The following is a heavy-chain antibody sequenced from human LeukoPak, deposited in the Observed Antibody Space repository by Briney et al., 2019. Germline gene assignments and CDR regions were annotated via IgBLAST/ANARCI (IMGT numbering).Heavy chain of an antibody. CDR1: GGSISSYY. J-gene: IGHJ6*03. CDR3: ARGSSSSRYYYYYVDV. V-gene: IGHV4-4*07. Sequence: PSETLSLTCTVSGGSISSYYWSWIRQPAGKGLEWIGRIYTSGSTNYNPSLKSRVTMSVDTSKNQFSLKLSSVTAADTAVYYCARGSSSSRYYYYYVDVWGKGTTVTVSS. D-gene: IGHD6-13*01. CDR2: IYTSGST.